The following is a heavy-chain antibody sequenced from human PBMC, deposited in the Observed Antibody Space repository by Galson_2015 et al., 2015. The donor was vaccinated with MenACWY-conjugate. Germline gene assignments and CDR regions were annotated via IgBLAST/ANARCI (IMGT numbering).Heavy chain of an antibody. CDR3: ARVGTWIHQYFYYMDV. CDR1: GFTFSNYA. CDR2: IGSGESGSPI. D-gene: IGHD5-18*01. Sequence: SLRLSCAASGFTFSNYAMSWVRQAPGKGLEWVSGIGSGESGSPIYYADSVKGRFTISRDNIKKSLFLEMNSLRAGDTGVYFCARVGTWIHQYFYYMDVWGKGTTVTVSS. J-gene: IGHJ6*03. V-gene: IGHV3-48*03.